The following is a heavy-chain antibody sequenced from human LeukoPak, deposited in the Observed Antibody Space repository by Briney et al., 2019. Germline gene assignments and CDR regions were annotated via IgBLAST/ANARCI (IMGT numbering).Heavy chain of an antibody. D-gene: IGHD3-10*02. CDR3: LCSGSGHYYFDY. V-gene: IGHV3-74*01. J-gene: IGHJ4*02. CDR1: GFTLSNYP. Sequence: PGGSLRLSCVASGFTLSNYPMSWVRQAPGKGLVWVSRVNNDGSSTIYADSVKGRFTISRDNAENTLYLQMHSLRAEDTAMYYCLCSGSGHYYFDYWGQGTLVTVSS. CDR2: VNNDGSST.